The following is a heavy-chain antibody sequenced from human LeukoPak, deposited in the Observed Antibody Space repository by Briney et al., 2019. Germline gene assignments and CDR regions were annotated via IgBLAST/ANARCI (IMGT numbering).Heavy chain of an antibody. CDR3: ARRRYCSSTSCYRAFDI. Sequence: GESLKISCKASGYVLTTYWIGWVRQMPGKGLEWMGTIYPGDSDTRYSPSFQGQVSISADKSISTAYLQWSSLKASDTAMYYCARRRYCSSTSCYRAFDIWGQGTMVTVSS. CDR1: GYVLTTYW. J-gene: IGHJ3*02. V-gene: IGHV5-51*01. CDR2: IYPGDSDT. D-gene: IGHD2-2*02.